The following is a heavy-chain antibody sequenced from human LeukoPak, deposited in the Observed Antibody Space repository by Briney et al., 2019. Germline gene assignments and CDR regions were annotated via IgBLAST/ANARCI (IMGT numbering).Heavy chain of an antibody. Sequence: PGRSLRLSCAASGFTFSSYAMHWVRQAPGKGLEWVAVISYDGSNKYYADSVKGRFTISRDNSKNTLYLQMNSLRAEDTAVYYCARDPDYDILTGSIDYWGQGTLVTVSS. CDR2: ISYDGSNK. J-gene: IGHJ4*02. CDR1: GFTFSSYA. CDR3: ARDPDYDILTGSIDY. D-gene: IGHD3-9*01. V-gene: IGHV3-30-3*01.